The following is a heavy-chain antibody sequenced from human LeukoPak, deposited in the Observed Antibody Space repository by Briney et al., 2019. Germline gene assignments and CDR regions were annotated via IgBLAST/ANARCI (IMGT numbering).Heavy chain of an antibody. Sequence: SETLSLTCTVSGGSISSYYWSWIRQPPGKGLEWIGYIYYSGSTNYNPSLKSRVTISVDTSKNQFSLKLSSVTAADTAVYYCARVAFLIGEAYCGGDCYSRYMDVWGKGTTVTVSS. V-gene: IGHV4-59*08. CDR2: IYYSGST. CDR1: GGSISSYY. D-gene: IGHD2-21*01. CDR3: ARVAFLIGEAYCGGDCYSRYMDV. J-gene: IGHJ6*03.